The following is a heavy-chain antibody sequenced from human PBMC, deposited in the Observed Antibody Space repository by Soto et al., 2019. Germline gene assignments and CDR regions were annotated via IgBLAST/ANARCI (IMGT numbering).Heavy chain of an antibody. CDR2: TSYDGNNK. J-gene: IGHJ4*02. CDR3: ARWGTTGGFDL. D-gene: IGHD3-16*01. V-gene: IGHV3-30*19. CDR1: GFRFKSFV. Sequence: QVQLVESGGGVVQPGTSLRLSSAASGFRFKSFVMHWVRQAPGKGLEWVAFTSYDGNNKDYGDSVKGRFTVSRDNSQNTLHLQMDFLRPEDMALYYCARWGTTGGFDLWGQGTLVSVPS.